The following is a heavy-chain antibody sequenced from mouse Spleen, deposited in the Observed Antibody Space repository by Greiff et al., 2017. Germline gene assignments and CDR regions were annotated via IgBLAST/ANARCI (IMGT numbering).Heavy chain of an antibody. CDR2: IDPSDSET. Sequence: QVHVKQSGAELVKPGAPVKLSCKASGYTFTSYWMNWVKQRPGRGLEWIGRIDPSDSETHYNQKFKDKATLTVDKSSSTSYIQLSSLTSEDSAVYYCARGVHYYAMDYWGQGTSVTVSS. CDR3: ARGVHYYAMDY. V-gene: IGHV1-69*02. CDR1: GYTFTSYW. J-gene: IGHJ4*01.